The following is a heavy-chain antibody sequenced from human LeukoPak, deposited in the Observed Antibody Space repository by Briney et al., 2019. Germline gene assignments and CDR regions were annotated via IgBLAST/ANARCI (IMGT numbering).Heavy chain of an antibody. CDR1: GFTFSSYW. CDR3: IRTLIAATSPYMDV. Sequence: PGGSLRLSCAASGFTFSSYWMHWVRQAPGKGLVWVSRVNSDGTGTTYADSVEGRFTISRDNAKNTVYLQMNSLRAEDTAIYYCIRTLIAATSPYMDVWGKGTTVTVSS. CDR2: VNSDGTGT. D-gene: IGHD6-25*01. J-gene: IGHJ6*03. V-gene: IGHV3-74*01.